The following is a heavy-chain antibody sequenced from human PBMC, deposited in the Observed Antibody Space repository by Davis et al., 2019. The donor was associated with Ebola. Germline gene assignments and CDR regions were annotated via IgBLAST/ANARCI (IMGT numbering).Heavy chain of an antibody. Sequence: MPSETLSLTCSVSGASIRSYYWSWIRQPPGKGLEWIGYIYYSGNTNYNPSLKSRVTMSVDTSKNQFSLKLSSVTAADTAVYYCARAVYSYTYDYYGLDVWGQGTTVTVSS. V-gene: IGHV4-59*08. CDR2: IYYSGNT. J-gene: IGHJ6*02. CDR1: GASIRSYY. CDR3: ARAVYSYTYDYYGLDV. D-gene: IGHD5-18*01.